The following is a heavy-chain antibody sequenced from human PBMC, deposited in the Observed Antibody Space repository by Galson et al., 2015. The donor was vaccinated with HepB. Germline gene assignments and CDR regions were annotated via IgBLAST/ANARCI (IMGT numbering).Heavy chain of an antibody. Sequence: SLRLSCAASGFTFASHVMSWVRQAPGEGLNWFSSISSSGDSTFYADSVKGRFTISRDNSKDTLYLQMNSLRAEDTAVYYCAKGGIGRAEGLDPWGQGTLVTVSS. CDR1: GFTFASHV. V-gene: IGHV3-23*01. D-gene: IGHD6-13*01. J-gene: IGHJ5*02. CDR3: AKGGIGRAEGLDP. CDR2: ISSSGDST.